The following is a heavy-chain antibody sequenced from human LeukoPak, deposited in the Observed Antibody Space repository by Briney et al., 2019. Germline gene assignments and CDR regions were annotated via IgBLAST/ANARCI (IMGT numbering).Heavy chain of an antibody. CDR1: GGSISSGSYY. V-gene: IGHV4-61*02. J-gene: IGHJ4*02. Sequence: PSETLSRTCTVSGGSISSGSYYWSWMRQPAGKGLEWIGRIYTSGSTNYNPSLKSRVTISVDTSKNQFSLKLSSVTAADTAVYYCARGEAVVVLDNWGQGTLVTVSS. CDR3: ARGEAVVVLDN. CDR2: IYTSGST. D-gene: IGHD2-2*01.